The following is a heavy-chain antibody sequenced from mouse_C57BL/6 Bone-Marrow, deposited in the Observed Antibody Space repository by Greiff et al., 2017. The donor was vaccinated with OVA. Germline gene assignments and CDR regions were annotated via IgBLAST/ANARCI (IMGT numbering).Heavy chain of an antibody. Sequence: EVQLVESGPGLVKPSQSLSLTCSVPGYSITSGYYWNWIRQFPGNKLEWMGYISYDGSNNYNPSLKNRISITRDTSKNQFFLKLNSVTTEDTATYYCAREKGPWYFDVWGTGTTVTVSS. CDR2: ISYDGSN. CDR3: AREKGPWYFDV. CDR1: GYSITSGYY. J-gene: IGHJ1*03. V-gene: IGHV3-6*01.